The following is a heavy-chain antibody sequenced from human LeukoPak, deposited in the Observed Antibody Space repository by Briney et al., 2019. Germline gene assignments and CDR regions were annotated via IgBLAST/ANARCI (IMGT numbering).Heavy chain of an antibody. J-gene: IGHJ4*02. Sequence: GGSRRLSCAASGVTFSSYWMHWVRQAPGKRLVWVSRINSDGSSTSYAESVKGRFTISRDNAKNTLYLQMNSLRAEDTAVYYCARSSSSGYDYWGQGPLVTVSS. CDR3: ARSSSSGYDY. V-gene: IGHV3-74*01. D-gene: IGHD6-6*01. CDR2: INSDGSST. CDR1: GVTFSSYW.